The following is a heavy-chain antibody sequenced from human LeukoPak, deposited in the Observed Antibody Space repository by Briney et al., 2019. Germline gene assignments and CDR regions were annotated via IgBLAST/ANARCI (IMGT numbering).Heavy chain of an antibody. Sequence: SQTLSLTCAISGNSVSSYSAAWNWIRQSLSIGLEWLGRTYYRSKWYKDYAISVKSRITINPDTSKNQFSLQLNSVTPEDTAVYYCARQQLGSFDYWGRGTLVTVSS. D-gene: IGHD6-13*01. CDR1: GNSVSSYSAA. CDR2: TYYRSKWYK. V-gene: IGHV6-1*01. CDR3: ARQQLGSFDY. J-gene: IGHJ4*02.